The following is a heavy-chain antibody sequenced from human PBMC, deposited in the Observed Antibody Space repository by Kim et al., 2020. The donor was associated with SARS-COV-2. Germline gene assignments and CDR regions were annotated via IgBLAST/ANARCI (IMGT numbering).Heavy chain of an antibody. D-gene: IGHD3-16*02. J-gene: IGHJ4*02. V-gene: IGHV3-23*01. Sequence: VKGRFTISRDNSKNTLYLQMNSLRAEDTAVYYCAKEQYDYVWGSYRYFDYWGQGTLVTVSS. CDR3: AKEQYDYVWGSYRYFDY.